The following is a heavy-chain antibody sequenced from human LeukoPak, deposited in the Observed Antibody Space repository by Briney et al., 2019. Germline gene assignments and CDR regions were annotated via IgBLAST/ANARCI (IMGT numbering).Heavy chain of an antibody. Sequence: SETLSLTCGVHGGSFSGYYWSWIRQPPGKGLEWIGEITHSGSTNYNPSLKSRVTVSVDTSRNQFSLRLSSVTAADTAVYYCARVVAGRRFDPWGQGTLVTVSS. J-gene: IGHJ5*02. CDR1: GGSFSGYY. CDR2: ITHSGST. D-gene: IGHD6-19*01. V-gene: IGHV4-34*01. CDR3: ARVVAGRRFDP.